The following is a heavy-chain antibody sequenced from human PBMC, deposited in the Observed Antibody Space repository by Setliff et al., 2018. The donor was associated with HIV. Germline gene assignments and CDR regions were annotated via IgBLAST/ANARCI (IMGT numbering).Heavy chain of an antibody. CDR2: IYYSGST. CDR3: ARGAITMVRGVGFDP. D-gene: IGHD3-10*01. J-gene: IGHJ5*02. V-gene: IGHV4-31*03. Sequence: PSETLSLTCTVSGGSISSGGYYWSWIRQHPGKGLEWIGYIYYSGSTYYNPSLKSRVTISVDTSKNQFSLKLSSVTAADTAVYYCARGAITMVRGVGFDPWGQGTLVTVSS. CDR1: GGSISSGGYY.